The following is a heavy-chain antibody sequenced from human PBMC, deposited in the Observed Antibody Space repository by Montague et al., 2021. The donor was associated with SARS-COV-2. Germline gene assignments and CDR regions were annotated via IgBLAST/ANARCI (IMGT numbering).Heavy chain of an antibody. CDR1: GGSISSYY. CDR2: IYYGGST. D-gene: IGHD5-24*01. Sequence: SDTLSLTCTVSGGSISSYYWSWIRQPPGKGLEWIGYIYYGGSTNYSPSFKGRVIMSVDTPNNQFSLRLTSVTAADTAVYYCARLRRPDGYSYWFGPWGQGTLVTVSS. J-gene: IGHJ5*02. CDR3: ARLRRPDGYSYWFGP. V-gene: IGHV4-59*08.